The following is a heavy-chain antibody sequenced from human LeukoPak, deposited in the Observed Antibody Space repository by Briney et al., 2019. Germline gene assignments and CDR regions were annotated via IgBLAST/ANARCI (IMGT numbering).Heavy chain of an antibody. CDR3: AREVSEHYYYYYGMDV. V-gene: IGHV1-69*04. Sequence: SVKVSCKASGGTFSSYAISWVRQAPGQGLEWMGRIIPIFGIANYAQKFQGRVTITADKSTSTAYMELSSLRSEDTAVYYCAREVSEHYYYYYGMDVWGQGTTVTVSS. CDR2: IIPIFGIA. J-gene: IGHJ6*02. CDR1: GGTFSSYA.